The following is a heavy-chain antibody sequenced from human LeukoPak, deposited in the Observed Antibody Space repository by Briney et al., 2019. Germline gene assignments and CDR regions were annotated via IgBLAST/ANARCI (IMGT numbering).Heavy chain of an antibody. CDR1: GGSISSYY. D-gene: IGHD2-21*02. Sequence: NPSETLSLTCTVSGGSISSYYWSWIRQPAGKGLEWIGRIYTSGSTNYNPSLKSRVTMSVDTSKNQFSLKLSSVTAADTAVYYCARDCGGDCYSYYYYMDVWGKGTTVTVSS. V-gene: IGHV4-4*07. CDR2: IYTSGST. CDR3: ARDCGGDCYSYYYYMDV. J-gene: IGHJ6*03.